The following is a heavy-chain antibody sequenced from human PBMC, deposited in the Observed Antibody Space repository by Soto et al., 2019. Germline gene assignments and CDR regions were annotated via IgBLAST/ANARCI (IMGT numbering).Heavy chain of an antibody. D-gene: IGHD3-10*01. CDR1: GDTFNFYS. V-gene: IGHV1-69*08. CDR3: ATSYGSGYRAFDY. J-gene: IGHJ4*02. Sequence: ASVKVSCKASGDTFNFYSINWVRQAPGLGLKWMGRVNPILSTSNYAQRFQGRVTMTADKSTSTAYMELSGLRSEDTAIYYCATSYGSGYRAFDYWGQGTLVTVSS. CDR2: VNPILSTS.